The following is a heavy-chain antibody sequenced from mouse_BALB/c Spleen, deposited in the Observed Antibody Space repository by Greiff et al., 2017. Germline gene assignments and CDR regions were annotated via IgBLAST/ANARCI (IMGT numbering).Heavy chain of an antibody. Sequence: VQLQQSGAELVRPGASVTLSCKASGYTFTDYEMHWVKQTPVHGLEWIGAIDPETGGTAYNQKFKGKATLTADKSSSTAYMELRSLTSEDSAVYYCTRGGISLAYWGQGTLVTVSA. V-gene: IGHV1-15*01. CDR1: GYTFTDYE. CDR3: TRGGISLAY. CDR2: IDPETGGT. J-gene: IGHJ3*01.